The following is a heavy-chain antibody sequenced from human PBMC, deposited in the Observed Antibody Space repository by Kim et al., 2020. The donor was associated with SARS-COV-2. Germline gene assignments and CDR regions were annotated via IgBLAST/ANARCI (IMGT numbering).Heavy chain of an antibody. D-gene: IGHD6-13*01. V-gene: IGHV4-39*01. CDR3: VRHSGPYGSSWFDY. J-gene: IGHJ4*02. Sequence: SETLSLTCTVSGSSISSSSFYWGWIRQPPGKGLEWIGSIYYTGNTYYNPSRKSRVTISVDTSKNQFSLKLTSVTAADTAVYYCVRHSGPYGSSWFDYWGQGTLVTVSS. CDR2: IYYTGNT. CDR1: GSSISSSSFY.